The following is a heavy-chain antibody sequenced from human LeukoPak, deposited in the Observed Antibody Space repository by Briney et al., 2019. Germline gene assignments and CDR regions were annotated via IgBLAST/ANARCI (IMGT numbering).Heavy chain of an antibody. J-gene: IGHJ4*02. CDR1: GFTFSNYA. Sequence: GGSLRLSRAASGFTFSNYAMTWVRRAPGKGLEWVSTISSSGGSTYYADSVKDRFTISRDHSKNTLFLQMNSLRAEDTAVYYCAKPLYSSGWDPFDYWGQGTLVTVSS. CDR3: AKPLYSSGWDPFDY. CDR2: ISSSGGST. D-gene: IGHD6-25*01. V-gene: IGHV3-23*01.